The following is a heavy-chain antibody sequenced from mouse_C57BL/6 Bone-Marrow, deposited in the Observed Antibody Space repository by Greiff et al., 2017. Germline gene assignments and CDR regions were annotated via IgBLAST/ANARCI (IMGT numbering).Heavy chain of an antibody. D-gene: IGHD1-1*01. J-gene: IGHJ3*01. V-gene: IGHV1-42*01. CDR2: INPSTGGT. CDR3: ARSLQYYGSSTPGAY. Sequence: EVQLQESGPELVKPGASVKISCKASGYSFTGYYMNWVKQSPEKSLEWIGEINPSTGGTTYNQKFKAKATLTVDQSSSTAYMQLKSLTSEDSAVYYCARSLQYYGSSTPGAYGGQGTLVTVSA. CDR1: GYSFTGYY.